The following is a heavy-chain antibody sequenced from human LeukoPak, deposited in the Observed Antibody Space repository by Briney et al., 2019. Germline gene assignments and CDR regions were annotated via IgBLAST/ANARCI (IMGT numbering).Heavy chain of an antibody. CDR1: GFTFSSYW. V-gene: IGHV3-74*01. J-gene: IGHJ4*02. CDR3: ARSDHYHDNSGYDV. CDR2: IDSFGSSK. D-gene: IGHD3-22*01. Sequence: PGGSLRLSCAASGFTFSSYWMHWVRQAPGKGLVWVSRIDSFGSSKNYADPVRGRFTISRDNAKNTLYLQMSSLRADDTAVYYCARSDHYHDNSGYDVWGQGTLVTVSS.